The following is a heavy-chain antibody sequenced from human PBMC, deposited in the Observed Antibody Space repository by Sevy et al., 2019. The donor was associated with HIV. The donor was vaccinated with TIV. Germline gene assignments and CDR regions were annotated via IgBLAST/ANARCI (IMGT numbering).Heavy chain of an antibody. D-gene: IGHD6-19*01. J-gene: IGHJ4*02. V-gene: IGHV3-30*04. CDR3: ARDGVSSGWYRGYYFDT. CDR1: GFTFSSFA. CDR2: ISYDGTDN. Sequence: GGSLRLSCAASGFTFSSFAMHWVRQAPGKGLDWVTFISYDGTDNYYPDSVKGRSTISRENSKNTLDLQMNSLRPEDSAIYYCARDGVSSGWYRGYYFDTWGQGTLVTVSS.